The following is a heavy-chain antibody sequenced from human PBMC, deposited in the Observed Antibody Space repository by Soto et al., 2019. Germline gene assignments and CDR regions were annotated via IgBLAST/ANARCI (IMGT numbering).Heavy chain of an antibody. CDR1: GYTFTSYG. D-gene: IGHD6-13*01. J-gene: IGHJ4*02. Sequence: QVQLVQSGAEVKKPGASVKVSCKASGYTFTSYGISWVRQAPGQGLEWMGWISAYNGNTNYAQKLQGRVNMTTDTAPRKACMVRRSLRSDDKAVYDCARESSSSCHDYWGQGTLVTVSS. CDR3: ARESSSSCHDY. CDR2: ISAYNGNT. V-gene: IGHV1-18*01.